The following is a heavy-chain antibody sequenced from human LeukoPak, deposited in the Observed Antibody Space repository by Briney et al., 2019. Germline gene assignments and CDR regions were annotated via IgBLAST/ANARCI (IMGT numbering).Heavy chain of an antibody. CDR2: ISSSSRYI. CDR3: VARSGSSPYYYDY. J-gene: IGHJ4*02. D-gene: IGHD3-10*01. CDR1: GFTFSGYS. V-gene: IGHV3-21*04. Sequence: GGSLRLSCAASGFTFSGYSMNWVRQAPGKGLEWVSSISSSSRYIYYADSLKGRFTISRDNSKNTLYLQMNSLRAEDTALYYCVARSGSSPYYYDYWGQGTLVTVSS.